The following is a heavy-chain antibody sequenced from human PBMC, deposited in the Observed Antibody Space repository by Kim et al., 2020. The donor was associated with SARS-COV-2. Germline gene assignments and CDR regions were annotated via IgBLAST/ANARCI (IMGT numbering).Heavy chain of an antibody. V-gene: IGHV3-74*01. CDR3: ASEAGGVWGGLDY. D-gene: IGHD3-16*01. Sequence: GGSLRLSCAASGFTFSSYWMHWVRQAPGKGLVWVSRINSDGSSTSYADSVKGRFTISRDNAKNTLYLQMNSLRAEDTAVYYCASEAGGVWGGLDYWGQGTLVTVSS. CDR1: GFTFSSYW. J-gene: IGHJ4*02. CDR2: INSDGSST.